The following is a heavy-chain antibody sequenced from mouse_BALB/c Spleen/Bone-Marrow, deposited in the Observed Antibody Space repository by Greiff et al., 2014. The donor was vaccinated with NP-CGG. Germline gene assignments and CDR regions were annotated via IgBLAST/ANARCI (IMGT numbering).Heavy chain of an antibody. V-gene: IGHV1-80*01. CDR3: ARDDYGPDY. D-gene: IGHD2-4*01. J-gene: IGHJ2*01. CDR1: GYAFSSFW. CDR2: IYPGDGET. Sequence: QVQLQQSGAELVRPGSSVKISCKASGYAFSSFWMNWVKQRPGQGLEWIGQIYPGDGETNYNGKFKGKATLTADKSSSTAYMQLSSLTSEDSAVYFGARDDYGPDYWGQGTTLTVSS.